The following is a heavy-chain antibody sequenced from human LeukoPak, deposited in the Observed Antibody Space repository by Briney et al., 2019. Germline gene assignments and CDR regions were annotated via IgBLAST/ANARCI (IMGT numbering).Heavy chain of an antibody. CDR1: GFTFTNAW. Sequence: GGSLRLSCAASGFTFTNAWMTWVRQAPGKGLEWVGRITSKNEGGTTDYAAPVKGGFTISRDDSKDTLFLQMDSLKTEDTAMYYCINNHWKYDYWGQGTLVAVSS. D-gene: IGHD1-7*01. CDR2: ITSKNEGGTT. V-gene: IGHV3-15*01. J-gene: IGHJ4*02. CDR3: INNHWKYDY.